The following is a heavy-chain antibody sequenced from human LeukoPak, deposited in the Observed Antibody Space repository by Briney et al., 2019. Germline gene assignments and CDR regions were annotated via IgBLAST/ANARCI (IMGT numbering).Heavy chain of an antibody. J-gene: IGHJ4*02. V-gene: IGHV3-20*04. CDR3: ARDLDYCSSTSCPPNFDY. CDR2: TNWNGGST. CDR1: GFTFDDYG. Sequence: GGSLRLTCAASGFTFDDYGMSWVRQAPGKGLEWLSGTNWNGGSTGYADSVKGRFTISRDNAKNSLYLQMNSLRAEDTALYYCARDLDYCSSTSCPPNFDYWGQGTLVTVSS. D-gene: IGHD2-2*01.